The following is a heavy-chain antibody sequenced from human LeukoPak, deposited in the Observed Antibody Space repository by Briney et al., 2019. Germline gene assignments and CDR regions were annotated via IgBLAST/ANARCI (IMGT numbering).Heavy chain of an antibody. D-gene: IGHD3-10*01. CDR3: ARDFWGTMVRAASMDV. CDR1: GDAFNSHT. CDR2: IIPSFGIP. V-gene: IGHV1-69*17. J-gene: IGHJ6*02. Sequence: SVKVSCKASGDAFNSHTINWVRQAPGQGLEWVGSIIPSFGIPSYAQKFKGRVTISADTSTTTAFMDLTSLRSEDTAVYYCARDFWGTMVRAASMDVWGQGTTVTVPS.